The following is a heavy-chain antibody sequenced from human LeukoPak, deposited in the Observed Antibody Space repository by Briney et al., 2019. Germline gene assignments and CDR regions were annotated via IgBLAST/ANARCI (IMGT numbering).Heavy chain of an antibody. D-gene: IGHD3-22*01. CDR1: GFTFSSYG. V-gene: IGHV3-30*18. CDR3: AKLFTYYYDSSDPRAFDY. CDR2: ISYDGSNK. Sequence: PGRSLRLSCAASGFTFSSYGMHWVRQAPGKGLVWVAVISYDGSNKYYADSVKGRFTISRDNSKNTLYLQMNSLRAEDTAVYYCAKLFTYYYDSSDPRAFDYWGQGTLVTVSS. J-gene: IGHJ4*02.